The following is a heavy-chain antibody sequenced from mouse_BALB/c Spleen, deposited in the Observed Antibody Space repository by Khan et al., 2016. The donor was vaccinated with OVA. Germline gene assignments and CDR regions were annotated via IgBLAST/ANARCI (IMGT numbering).Heavy chain of an antibody. Sequence: EVQLVESGGDLVKPGGSLKLSCAASGFTFSTYGMSWVRQTPDKRLEWVATVSTGGGYTYYPDSVKGRFTISRANAKNTLYLQMRSLKSEDTAMFYCARLAYYYDSEGFAYWGQGTLVTVSA. CDR1: GFTFSTYG. J-gene: IGHJ3*01. V-gene: IGHV5-6*01. CDR3: ARLAYYYDSEGFAY. D-gene: IGHD1-1*01. CDR2: VSTGGGYT.